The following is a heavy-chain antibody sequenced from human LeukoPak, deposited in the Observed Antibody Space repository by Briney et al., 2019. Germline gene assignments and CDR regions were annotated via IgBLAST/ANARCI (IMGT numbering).Heavy chain of an antibody. J-gene: IGHJ4*02. V-gene: IGHV3-23*01. Sequence: GGSLRLSCAASGFTFSSYAMSWVRQAPGKGLEWVSAISGSGGSTYYADSVKGRFTISRDNSKNTLYLQMNSLRAEDTALYYCAKELGGSSWYFRTRAGFDYWGQGTLVTVSS. CDR1: GFTFSSYA. D-gene: IGHD6-13*01. CDR2: ISGSGGST. CDR3: AKELGGSSWYFRTRAGFDY.